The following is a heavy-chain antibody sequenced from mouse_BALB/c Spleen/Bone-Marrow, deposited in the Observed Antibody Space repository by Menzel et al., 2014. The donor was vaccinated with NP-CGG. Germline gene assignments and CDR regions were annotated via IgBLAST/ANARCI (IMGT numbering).Heavy chain of an antibody. Sequence: VKLQESGAEFVKPGAPVKLSCKASGYTFTNYWMNWVKQRPGRGLEWIGRIDPSGSETHYNQKFKDKATLTVDKSSSTAYIQLSSLTSEDSAVYYCARGYYGRTYGWYFDVWGAGTTVTVSS. J-gene: IGHJ1*01. CDR3: ARGYYGRTYGWYFDV. CDR1: GYTFTNYW. V-gene: IGHV1-74*04. D-gene: IGHD1-1*01. CDR2: IDPSGSET.